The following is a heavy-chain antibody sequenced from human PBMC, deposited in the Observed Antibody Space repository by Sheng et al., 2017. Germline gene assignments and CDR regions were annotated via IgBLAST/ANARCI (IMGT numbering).Heavy chain of an antibody. CDR2: SSLSLVQ. V-gene: IGHV1-69*01. CDR3: ARGAVTSNQREKYNWFDP. Sequence: QVQLVQSGAEVKKPWVLGEGLLQGFWRHLQQLCYQLGATGPLDKGLSGWEGSSLSLVQQTTHRSFQGRVTITADESTSTAYMELSSLRSEDTAVYYCARGAVTSNQREKYNWFDPWGQGTLVTVSS. D-gene: IGHD4-4*01. CDR1: RHLQQLC. J-gene: IGHJ5*02.